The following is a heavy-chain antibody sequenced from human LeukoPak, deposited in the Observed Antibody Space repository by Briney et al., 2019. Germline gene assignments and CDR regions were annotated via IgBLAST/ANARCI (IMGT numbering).Heavy chain of an antibody. Sequence: ASVKVSCKASGYTFTGYYMHWVRQAPGQGLEWMGWINDNSGDTTYAQKFQGRVTITRDTSITTVYMELKSLISDDTAVYYCARVLSNGDFWGQGTLVTVSS. J-gene: IGHJ4*02. CDR3: ARVLSNGDF. CDR1: GYTFTGYY. CDR2: INDNSGDT. D-gene: IGHD2-8*01. V-gene: IGHV1-2*02.